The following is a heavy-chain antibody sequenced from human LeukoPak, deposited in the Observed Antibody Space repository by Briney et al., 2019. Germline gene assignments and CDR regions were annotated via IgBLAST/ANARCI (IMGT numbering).Heavy chain of an antibody. CDR3: ARVIRRFGEFSSDY. Sequence: GGSLRLSCAASGFTFSIYSMNWVRQAPGKGLEWVSSISSSSSYIYYADSVKGRFTISRDNARNSVYLQMNSLRDEDTAVYYCARVIRRFGEFSSDYWGQGTLVTVSS. J-gene: IGHJ4*02. V-gene: IGHV3-21*01. CDR2: ISSSSSYI. D-gene: IGHD3-10*01. CDR1: GFTFSIYS.